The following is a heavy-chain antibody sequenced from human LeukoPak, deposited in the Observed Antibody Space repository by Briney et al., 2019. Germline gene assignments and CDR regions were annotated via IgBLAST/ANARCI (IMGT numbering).Heavy chain of an antibody. D-gene: IGHD6-19*01. J-gene: IGHJ4*02. CDR3: ARVDSSGWNFDY. Sequence: ASVKVSCKAFGYTFTSYGISWVRQAPGQGLEWMGWISAYNGNTNYAQKLQGRVTMTTDTSTSTAYMELRSLRSDDTAVYYCARVDSSGWNFDYWGQGTLVTVSS. CDR2: ISAYNGNT. V-gene: IGHV1-18*01. CDR1: GYTFTSYG.